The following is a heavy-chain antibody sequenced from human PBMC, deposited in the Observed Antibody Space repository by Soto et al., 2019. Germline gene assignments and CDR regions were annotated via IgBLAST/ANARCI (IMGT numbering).Heavy chain of an antibody. D-gene: IGHD2-8*01. CDR2: INPSGGST. CDR3: ARAFNGDGWFDP. J-gene: IGHJ5*02. CDR1: GYTFTSYY. V-gene: IGHV1-46*01. Sequence: ASVKVSCKASGYTFTSYYMHWVRQAPGQGLEWMGIINPSGGSTSYAQKFQGRVTMTRDTSTSTVYMELSSLRSKDTAVYYCARAFNGDGWFDPWGQGTLVTVSS.